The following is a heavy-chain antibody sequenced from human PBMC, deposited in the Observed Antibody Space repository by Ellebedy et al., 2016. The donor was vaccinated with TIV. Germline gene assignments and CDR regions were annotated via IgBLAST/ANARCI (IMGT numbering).Heavy chain of an antibody. J-gene: IGHJ5*02. CDR2: IYVAGAP. D-gene: IGHD3/OR15-3a*01. CDR3: TRWTWP. CDR1: GFSVSSNY. V-gene: IGHV3-53*05. Sequence: PGGSLRLSCAASGFSVSSNYMAWVRQAPGKGPEWVSVIYVAGAPKYADSVKGRFTISRDSSENTLYLQMNSLGSDDTAVYYCTRWTWPWGQGTLVTVSS.